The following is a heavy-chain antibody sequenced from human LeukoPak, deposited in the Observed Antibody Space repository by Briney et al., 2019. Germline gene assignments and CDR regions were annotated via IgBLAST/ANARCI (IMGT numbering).Heavy chain of an antibody. J-gene: IGHJ4*02. D-gene: IGHD6-19*01. CDR3: ARSAGYSSGWYFDY. CDR2: IYTSGST. CDR1: GGSISSYY. Sequence: PSETLSLTCAASGGSISSYYWSWIRQPAGKGLEWIGRIYTSGSTNYNPSLKSRVTMSVDTSKNQFSLKLSSVTAADTAVYYCARSAGYSSGWYFDYWGQGTLVTVSS. V-gene: IGHV4-4*07.